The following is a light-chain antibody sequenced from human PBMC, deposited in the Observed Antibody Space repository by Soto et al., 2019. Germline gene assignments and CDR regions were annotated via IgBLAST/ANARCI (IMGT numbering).Light chain of an antibody. V-gene: IGKV1-39*01. CDR2: AAS. CDR1: QTLNNY. J-gene: IGKJ4*01. CDR3: QQSFSRHLT. Sequence: DIQMTQSPSSVSASVGDRVTITCRSSQTLNNYLTWFQQKPGKAPKVLIYAASTLQSGVPSRFSGSGSGAEFTLTISSLQPEDFATYYCQQSFSRHLTYGGGSKV.